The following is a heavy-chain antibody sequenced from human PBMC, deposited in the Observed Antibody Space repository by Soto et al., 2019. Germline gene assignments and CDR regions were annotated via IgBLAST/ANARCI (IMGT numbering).Heavy chain of an antibody. Sequence: PGESLKISCKGSGYSFTSYWISRVRQMPGKGLEWMGRIDPSDSYTNYSPSFQGHVTISADKSISTAYLQWSSLKASDTAMYYCARDSSGAWDYYYGMDVWGQGTTVTVSS. CDR2: IDPSDSYT. CDR1: GYSFTSYW. CDR3: ARDSSGAWDYYYGMDV. V-gene: IGHV5-10-1*01. D-gene: IGHD6-19*01. J-gene: IGHJ6*02.